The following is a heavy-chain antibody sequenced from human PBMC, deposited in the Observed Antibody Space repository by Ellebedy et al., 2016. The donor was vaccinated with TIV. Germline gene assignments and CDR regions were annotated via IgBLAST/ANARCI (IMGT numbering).Heavy chain of an antibody. CDR2: IYYSGST. J-gene: IGHJ3*02. Sequence: SETLSLTCTVSGGSISSGDYYWSWIRQPPGKGLEWIGYIYYSGSTYYNPSLKSRVTISVDTSKNQFSLKLSSVTAADTAVYYCARGGTTKNAFDIWGQGTMVTVSS. V-gene: IGHV4-30-4*01. CDR3: ARGGTTKNAFDI. D-gene: IGHD1-26*01. CDR1: GGSISSGDYY.